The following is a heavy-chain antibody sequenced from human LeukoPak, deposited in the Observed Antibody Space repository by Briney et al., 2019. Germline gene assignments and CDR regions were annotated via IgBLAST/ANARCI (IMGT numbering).Heavy chain of an antibody. V-gene: IGHV3-15*01. CDR1: GFTFSSYS. CDR3: TTVIHCGGDCYPGYFDY. CDR2: IKSKTAGGPT. D-gene: IGHD2-21*02. Sequence: GGSLRLSCAASGFTFSSYSMNWVRQAPGKGLEWVGRIKSKTAGGPTDYAAPVKGRFTISRDDSKNTLYLQMNSLITEDTAVYYCTTVIHCGGDCYPGYFDYWGQGTLVTVSS. J-gene: IGHJ4*02.